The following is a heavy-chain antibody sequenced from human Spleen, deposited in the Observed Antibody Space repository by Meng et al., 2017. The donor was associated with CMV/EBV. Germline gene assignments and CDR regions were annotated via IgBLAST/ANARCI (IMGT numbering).Heavy chain of an antibody. CDR2: ISTSGTTI. J-gene: IGHJ4*02. Sequence: GGSLRLSCAASGFSFSDHWMSWIRQAPGKGLEWISYISTSGTTIYYADSVKGRITISRDNAKNSLYLQMNSLRTDDTALYYCARSTGDYWGQGTLVTVSS. D-gene: IGHD3-10*01. CDR1: GFSFSDHW. V-gene: IGHV3-11*04. CDR3: ARSTGDY.